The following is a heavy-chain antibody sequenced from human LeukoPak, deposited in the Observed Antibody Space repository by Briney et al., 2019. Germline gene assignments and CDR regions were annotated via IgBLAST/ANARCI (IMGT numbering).Heavy chain of an antibody. CDR2: ISYDGSNK. CDR1: GFTFSSYG. V-gene: IGHV3-30*18. Sequence: GGSLRLSCAASGFTFSSYGMHWVRQAPGKGLEWVAVISYDGSNKYYADSVKGRFTISRDNSKNTLYLQMNSLRAEDTAVYYCAKDPNYYDSSGYLQHWGQGTLVTVSS. J-gene: IGHJ1*01. D-gene: IGHD3-22*01. CDR3: AKDPNYYDSSGYLQH.